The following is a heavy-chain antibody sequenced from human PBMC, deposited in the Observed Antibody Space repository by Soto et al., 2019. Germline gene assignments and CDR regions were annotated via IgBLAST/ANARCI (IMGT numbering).Heavy chain of an antibody. CDR3: AKDRSGGRGYSYGPIDY. J-gene: IGHJ4*02. Sequence: GGSLRLSCAASGFTVSSNYMSWVRQAPGKGLEWVSVIYSGGSTYYADSVKGRFTISRDNSKNTLYLQMNSLRAEDTAVYYCAKDRSGGRGYSYGPIDYWGQGTLVTSPQ. D-gene: IGHD5-18*01. V-gene: IGHV3-53*05. CDR2: IYSGGST. CDR1: GFTVSSNY.